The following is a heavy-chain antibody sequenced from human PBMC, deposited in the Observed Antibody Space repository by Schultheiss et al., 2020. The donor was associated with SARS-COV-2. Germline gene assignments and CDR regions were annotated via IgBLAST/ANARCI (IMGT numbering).Heavy chain of an antibody. V-gene: IGHV3-7*03. Sequence: GGSLRLSCAASGFTFSSYWMSWVRQAPGKGLEWVANIKQDGSEKYYVDSVKGRFTISRDNAKNSLYLQMNSLRAEDTAVYYCAKDLPPYYDILTGYWGFDYWGQGTLVTVSS. CDR2: IKQDGSEK. CDR3: AKDLPPYYDILTGYWGFDY. J-gene: IGHJ4*02. CDR1: GFTFSSYW. D-gene: IGHD3-9*01.